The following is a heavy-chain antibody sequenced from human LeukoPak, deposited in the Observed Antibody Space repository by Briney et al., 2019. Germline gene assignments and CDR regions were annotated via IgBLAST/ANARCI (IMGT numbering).Heavy chain of an antibody. V-gene: IGHV3-23*01. D-gene: IGHD3-10*01. J-gene: IGHJ5*02. CDR3: AKNRGAVPNWFDP. CDR1: GFTFSSYG. CDR2: ISGSGGST. Sequence: GGTLRLSCAASGFTFSSYGMSWVRQAPGKGLEWVSAISGSGGSTYYADSVKGRFTISRDNSKNTLYLQMNSLRAEDTAVYYCAKNRGAVPNWFDPWGQGTLVTVSS.